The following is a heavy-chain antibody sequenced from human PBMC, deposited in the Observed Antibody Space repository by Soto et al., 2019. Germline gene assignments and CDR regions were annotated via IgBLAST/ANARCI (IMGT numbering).Heavy chain of an antibody. CDR2: IYYRGST. CDR3: AEGRSSYPMDV. Sequence: SETLSLTCTVSAASISSSTAYWVWIRQSPGKGLEWIGSIYYRGSTYYSPSLKSRVTISVDTSKNQILLRLSSVTAADTAVYYCAEGRSSYPMDVWAQGTTVTVSS. J-gene: IGHJ6*02. CDR1: AASISSSTAY. V-gene: IGHV4-39*01. D-gene: IGHD3-10*01.